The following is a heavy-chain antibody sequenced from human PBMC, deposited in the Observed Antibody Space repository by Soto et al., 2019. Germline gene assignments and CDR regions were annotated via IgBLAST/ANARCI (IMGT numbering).Heavy chain of an antibody. Sequence: SVKVSCKASGGTFSSYAISWVRQAPGQGLEWMGGIIPIFGTANYAQKFQGRVTITADESTSTAYMELSSLRSEDTAVYYCASPKGGKLTSLGYYYYYYGMDVWG. CDR1: GGTFSSYA. J-gene: IGHJ6*02. D-gene: IGHD3-16*01. CDR2: IIPIFGTA. V-gene: IGHV1-69*13. CDR3: ASPKGGKLTSLGYYYYYYGMDV.